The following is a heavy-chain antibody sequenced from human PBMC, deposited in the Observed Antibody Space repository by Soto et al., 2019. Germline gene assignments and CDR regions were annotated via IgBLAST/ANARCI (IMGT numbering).Heavy chain of an antibody. CDR1: GFTFSSYW. Sequence: GGSLRLSCAASGFTFSSYWMSWVRQAPGKGLEWVANIKQDGSEKYYVDSVKGRFTISRDNAKNSLYLQMNSLRAEDTAVYYCAGNAWYYDFYYWGRGTLVTVSS. CDR2: IKQDGSEK. D-gene: IGHD3-3*01. J-gene: IGHJ4*02. V-gene: IGHV3-7*01. CDR3: AGNAWYYDFYY.